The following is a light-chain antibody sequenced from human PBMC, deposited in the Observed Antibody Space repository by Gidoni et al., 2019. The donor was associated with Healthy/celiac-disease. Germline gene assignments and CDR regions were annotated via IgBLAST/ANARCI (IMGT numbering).Light chain of an antibody. CDR3: QQSYSTPRS. CDR1: QSISSY. CDR2: AAS. Sequence: DIQMTQSPSSLSASVGDRVTITCRANQSISSYLNWYQQKPGKAPKLLIDAASSLQSGVPSRCSGSGSGTDFTLTISSQQPEDFATYYCQQSYSTPRSFGQGTKLEIK. V-gene: IGKV1-39*01. J-gene: IGKJ2*04.